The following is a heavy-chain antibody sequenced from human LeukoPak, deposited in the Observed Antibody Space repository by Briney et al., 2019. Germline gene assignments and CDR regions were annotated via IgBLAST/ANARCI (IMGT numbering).Heavy chain of an antibody. CDR2: INHSGST. D-gene: IGHD2-2*02. J-gene: IGHJ6*03. CDR1: GGSFSGYY. V-gene: IGHV4-34*01. CDR3: ARVGIVVVPAAISYYYYYYMDV. Sequence: SETLSLTCAVYGGSFSGYYWSWIRQPPGKGLEWIGEINHSGSTNYNPSLKSRVTISVDTSKNQFSLKLSSVTAADTAVYYCARVGIVVVPAAISYYYYYYMDVWGKGTTVTVSS.